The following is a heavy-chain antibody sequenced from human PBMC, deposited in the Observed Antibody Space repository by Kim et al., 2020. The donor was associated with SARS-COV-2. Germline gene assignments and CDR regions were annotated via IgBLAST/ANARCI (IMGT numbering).Heavy chain of an antibody. CDR2: IIPIFGTA. J-gene: IGHJ4*02. V-gene: IGHV1-69*13. CDR1: GGTFSSYA. CDR3: AREWSGYTRHFDY. D-gene: IGHD5-12*01. Sequence: SVKVSCKASGGTFSSYAISWVRQAPGQGLEWMGGIIPIFGTANYAQKFQGRVTITADESTSTAYMELSSLRSEDTAVYYCAREWSGYTRHFDYWGQGTLVTVSS.